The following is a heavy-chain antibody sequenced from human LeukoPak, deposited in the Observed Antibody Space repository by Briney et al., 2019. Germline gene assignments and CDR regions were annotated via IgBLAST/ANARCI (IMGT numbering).Heavy chain of an antibody. D-gene: IGHD4/OR15-4a*01. J-gene: IGHJ4*02. CDR2: ISDNGGGA. CDR3: AKESGPLGAPLYDY. V-gene: IGHV3-23*01. CDR1: EFTFSSYS. Sequence: PGGSLRLSCAASEFTFSSYSMNWVRQAPGEGLKWVAGISDNGGGAYYAESLKGRFTISRDNSKNMLYLQMNSLRVEDTAVYYCAKESGPLGAPLYDYWGRGILVTASS.